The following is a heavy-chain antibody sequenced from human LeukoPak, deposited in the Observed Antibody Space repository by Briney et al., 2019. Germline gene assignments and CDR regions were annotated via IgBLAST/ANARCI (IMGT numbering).Heavy chain of an antibody. D-gene: IGHD2-15*01. J-gene: IGHJ5*02. CDR1: GYTFTSYY. CDR3: ARESFYCSRGSCSRFDP. CDR2: INPSGGST. V-gene: IGHV1-46*01. Sequence: ASVKVSCKASGYTFTSYYMHWVRQAPGQGLEWMGIINPSGGSTRYAQKFQGRVTMTRDTSASTAYMELSSLRSEDTALYYCARESFYCSRGSCSRFDPWGQGTLVTVSS.